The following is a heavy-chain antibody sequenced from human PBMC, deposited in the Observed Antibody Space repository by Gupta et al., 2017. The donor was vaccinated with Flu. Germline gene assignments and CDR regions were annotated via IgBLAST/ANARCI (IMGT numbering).Heavy chain of an antibody. CDR3: ARGRGATTVTYFDY. D-gene: IGHD4-17*01. Sequence: QVQLVQSGVEVKEPGASVKVSCKASGYTFTGYRMHWVRQAPGQGLEWMGWISPDSGDTKYAQKFQDRVTMTRDTSISTAYMELSRLTSDDTAVYYCARGRGATTVTYFDYWGQGTLVTVSS. V-gene: IGHV1-2*02. CDR1: GYTFTGYR. CDR2: ISPDSGDT. J-gene: IGHJ4*02.